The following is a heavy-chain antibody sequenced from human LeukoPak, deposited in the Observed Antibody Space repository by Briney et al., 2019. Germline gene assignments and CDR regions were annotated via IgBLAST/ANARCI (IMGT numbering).Heavy chain of an antibody. CDR2: ISGGGDNT. D-gene: IGHD6-13*01. CDR1: GFTFSSYA. V-gene: IGHV3-23*01. CDR3: AKGGYSGSWSYYFDH. Sequence: GGSLRLSCAASGFTFSSYAMSWVRQAPGKGLEWVSDISGGGDNTYYADSVKGRFTISRDNSKNTVYLQMNSLRAEDTAVYYCAKGGYSGSWSYYFDHWGQGALVTVSS. J-gene: IGHJ4*02.